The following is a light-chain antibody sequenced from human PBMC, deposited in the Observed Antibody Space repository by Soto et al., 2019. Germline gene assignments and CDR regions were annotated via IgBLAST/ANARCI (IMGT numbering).Light chain of an antibody. CDR2: EVS. V-gene: IGLV2-14*01. J-gene: IGLJ3*02. Sequence: QSALTQPASVSGSPGQSITISCTGTSSDVGTYNFVSWYQQHPGKAPKLVIYEVSSRPSGVSNRFSGSKSGNTASLTISGLQAEDEADYYCSSYSSTSTPWVFGGGTKLTVL. CDR3: SSYSSTSTPWV. CDR1: SSDVGTYNF.